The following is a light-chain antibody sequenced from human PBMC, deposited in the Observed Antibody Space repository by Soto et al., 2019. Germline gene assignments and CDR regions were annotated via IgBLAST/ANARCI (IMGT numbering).Light chain of an antibody. V-gene: IGLV1-40*01. CDR1: SSNIGARFD. CDR2: VNT. Sequence: QSVLTQPPSVSGALGQRVTISCTGSSSNIGARFDVHWYRHLPGTAPKLLISVNTNGPSGVADRFSGSKSGTSASLAIAGLRAEDEADYYCQSYDSSLAGFVFGTGTRSPS. J-gene: IGLJ1*01. CDR3: QSYDSSLAGFV.